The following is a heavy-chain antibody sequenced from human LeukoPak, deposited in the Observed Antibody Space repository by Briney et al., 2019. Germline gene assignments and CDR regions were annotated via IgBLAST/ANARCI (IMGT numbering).Heavy chain of an antibody. Sequence: PSETLSLTCTVSGGSISSGDYYWSWIRQPPGKGLEWIGYIYYSGSTNYNPSLKSRVTISVDTSKNQFSLKLSSVTAADTAVYYCARGWDTAMVNFDYWGQGTLVTVSS. CDR1: GGSISSGDYY. CDR3: ARGWDTAMVNFDY. CDR2: IYYSGST. V-gene: IGHV4-61*08. J-gene: IGHJ4*02. D-gene: IGHD5-18*01.